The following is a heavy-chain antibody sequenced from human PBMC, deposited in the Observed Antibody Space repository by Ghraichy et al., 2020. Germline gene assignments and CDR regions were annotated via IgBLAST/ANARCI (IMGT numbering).Heavy chain of an antibody. CDR3: AGTYSSSWYPDTFDY. V-gene: IGHV4-4*09. Sequence: SETLSLTCTVSGGSISGYYWSWIRQPPGKGLEWIGYIYTSGSTNYNPSLKSRVTISVDTSKNQFSLKLSSVTAADTAVYYCAGTYSSSWYPDTFDYWGQGTLVTVSS. D-gene: IGHD6-13*01. J-gene: IGHJ4*02. CDR1: GGSISGYY. CDR2: IYTSGST.